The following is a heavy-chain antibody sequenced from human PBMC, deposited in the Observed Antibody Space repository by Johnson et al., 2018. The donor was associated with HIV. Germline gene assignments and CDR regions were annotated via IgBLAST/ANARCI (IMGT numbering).Heavy chain of an antibody. CDR3: AREVGNAGAFDI. J-gene: IGHJ3*02. D-gene: IGHD1-26*01. Sequence: QVQLVESGGGVVQPGRSLRLSCAASGFTFSSYAMHWVRQAPGKGLEWAAVISYDGSNKYYADSVKGRFTISRDNSKNTLYLQMNSLRAEDTAVYYCAREVGNAGAFDIWGQGTMVTVSS. CDR1: GFTFSSYA. V-gene: IGHV3-30*14. CDR2: ISYDGSNK.